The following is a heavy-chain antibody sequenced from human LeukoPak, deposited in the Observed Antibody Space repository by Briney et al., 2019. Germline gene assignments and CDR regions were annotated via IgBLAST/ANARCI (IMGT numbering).Heavy chain of an antibody. CDR1: GYTLTELS. V-gene: IGHV1-24*01. D-gene: IGHD4-17*01. J-gene: IGHJ4*02. Sequence: ASVKVSCKVSGYTLTELSMHWVRQAPGKGLEWMGGFDPEDGETIYAQKFQGRVTMTEDTSTDTAYMELSSLRSEDTAMYYCATVALTPARYPVTFDYWGEGTLVTVSS. CDR3: ATVALTPARYPVTFDY. CDR2: FDPEDGET.